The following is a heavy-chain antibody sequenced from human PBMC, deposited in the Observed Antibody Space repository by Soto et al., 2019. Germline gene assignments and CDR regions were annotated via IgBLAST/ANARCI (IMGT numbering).Heavy chain of an antibody. D-gene: IGHD3-16*01. V-gene: IGHV1-69*06. CDR3: ARELKAGGHCGMDV. CDR1: GGAFSTYA. J-gene: IGHJ6*02. Sequence: QVQLVQSGAEVKEPGSSVKVACQASGGAFSTYAISWVRQAPGQGLEWMGGVIPLFGTSNYLPKFQGSVSIAADRSAETVYMELSRLRFDDTAVYFGARELKAGGHCGMDVWGQGTTVTVSS. CDR2: VIPLFGTS.